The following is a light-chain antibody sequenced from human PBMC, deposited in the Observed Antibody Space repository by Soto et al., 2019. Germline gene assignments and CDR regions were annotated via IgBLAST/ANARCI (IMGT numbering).Light chain of an antibody. J-gene: IGLJ2*01. CDR3: SSYTSSSTHVV. Sequence: QSALTQPASVSGSPGQSITISCTGTSSDVGGYNYVSWYQQHPGNAPKLRIYEVSNRPSGVSDRFSGSKSGNTASLTISGLQAEDEADYYCSSYTSSSTHVVFGGGTKLTVL. CDR2: EVS. V-gene: IGLV2-14*01. CDR1: SSDVGGYNY.